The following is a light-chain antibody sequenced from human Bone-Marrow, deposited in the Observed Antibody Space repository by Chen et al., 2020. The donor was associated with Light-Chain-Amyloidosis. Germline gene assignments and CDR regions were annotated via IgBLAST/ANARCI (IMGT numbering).Light chain of an antibody. CDR2: DNN. J-gene: IGLJ2*01. V-gene: IGLV1-40*01. CDR1: SSNIGAGYN. Sequence: QSVLAQPPALSGPPGQTVTISCTGSSSNIGAGYNVHWYQQLPGTVPKLLIYDNNNRPSGVPDRFSGSQSGTSASLSITGLQAHDEADYYCQSFDGTLRGAVVFGGGTTLTVL. CDR3: QSFDGTLRGAVV.